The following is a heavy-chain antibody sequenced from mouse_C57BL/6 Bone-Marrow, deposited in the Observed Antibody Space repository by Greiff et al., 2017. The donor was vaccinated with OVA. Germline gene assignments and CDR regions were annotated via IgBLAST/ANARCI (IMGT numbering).Heavy chain of an antibody. J-gene: IGHJ2*01. CDR3: ARNRGYYYGLYYLDY. D-gene: IGHD1-1*01. Sequence: QVQLKESGPGLVQPSQCLSITCTASGFSFTSYGVHWVRQSPGKGLEWLGVIWSGGSTDYNAAFIYGLCISKDNSKSQVFFKMNSLQADDTAIYYCARNRGYYYGLYYLDYWGQGTTLTVSS. V-gene: IGHV2-2*01. CDR1: GFSFTSYG. CDR2: IWSGGST.